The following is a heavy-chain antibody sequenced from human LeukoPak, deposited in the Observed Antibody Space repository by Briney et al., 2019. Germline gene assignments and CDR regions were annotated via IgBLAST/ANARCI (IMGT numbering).Heavy chain of an antibody. V-gene: IGHV1-69*13. D-gene: IGHD2-15*01. Sequence: SVKVSCKASGGTFSSYAISWVRQAPGQGLEWMGGIIPIFGTANYAQKFQGGVTITADESTSTAYMELSSLRSEDTAVYYCARDSPGPYCSGGSCYPLEYFQHWGQGTLVTVSS. CDR3: ARDSPGPYCSGGSCYPLEYFQH. CDR2: IIPIFGTA. CDR1: GGTFSSYA. J-gene: IGHJ1*01.